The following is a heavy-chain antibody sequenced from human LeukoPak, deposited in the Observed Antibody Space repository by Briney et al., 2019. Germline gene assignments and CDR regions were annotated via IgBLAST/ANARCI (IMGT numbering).Heavy chain of an antibody. D-gene: IGHD6-19*01. CDR3: ARDLGTSGWYTFDF. V-gene: IGHV6-1*01. Sequence: SQTLSLTCAISGDSVSSKNGAWNWIRQSPARGLEWLGRTYYRSKWYDEYADSVKGRVTISPDTSKNQFSLHVYSVTPEDTAVYYCARDLGTSGWYTFDFWGQGTLVTVSS. CDR1: GDSVSSKNGA. J-gene: IGHJ5*01. CDR2: TYYRSKWYD.